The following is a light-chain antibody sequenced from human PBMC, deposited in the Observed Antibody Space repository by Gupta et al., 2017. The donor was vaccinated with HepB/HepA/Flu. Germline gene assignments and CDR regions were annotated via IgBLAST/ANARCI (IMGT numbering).Light chain of an antibody. CDR3: CSYASSYSYV. Sequence: QSALTHPLSLSGSPGHTITISCTGSDNDVGICPLVSWYQQHPGNSPKLIISDVTKRPSGVPDRFSGSKSDNTASLTISGLQAEDEADYYCCSYASSYSYVFGGGTKVTVL. CDR2: DVT. J-gene: IGLJ1*01. CDR1: DNDVGICPL. V-gene: IGLV2-11*01.